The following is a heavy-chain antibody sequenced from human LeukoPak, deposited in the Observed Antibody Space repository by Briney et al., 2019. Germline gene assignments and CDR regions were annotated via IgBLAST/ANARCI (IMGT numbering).Heavy chain of an antibody. Sequence: GGSLRLSCAASGFTFDDYAMHWVRQAPGKGLEWVAVISYDGSNKYYADSVKGRFTISRDNSKNTLYLQMNSLRAEDTAVYYCAKDYYDSSGYSDYWGQGTLVTVSS. CDR3: AKDYYDSSGYSDY. CDR1: GFTFDDYA. CDR2: ISYDGSNK. J-gene: IGHJ4*02. V-gene: IGHV3-30*18. D-gene: IGHD3-22*01.